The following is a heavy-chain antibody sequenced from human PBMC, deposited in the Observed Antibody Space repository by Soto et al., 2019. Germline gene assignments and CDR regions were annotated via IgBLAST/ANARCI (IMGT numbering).Heavy chain of an antibody. J-gene: IGHJ4*02. CDR1: GYTFTSYG. D-gene: IGHD3-10*01. CDR3: ARDLYPYGSGSYSFY. CDR2: ISAYNGNT. V-gene: IGHV1-18*01. Sequence: ASVKVSCKASGYTFTSYGISWVRQAPGQGLEWMGWISAYNGNTNYAQKLQGRVTMTTDTSTSTAYMELRSLRSDDTAVYYCARDLYPYGSGSYSFYWGQGTLVTVSS.